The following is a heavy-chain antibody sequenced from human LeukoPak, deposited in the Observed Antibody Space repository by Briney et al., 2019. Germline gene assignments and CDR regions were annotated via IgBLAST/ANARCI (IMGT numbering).Heavy chain of an antibody. D-gene: IGHD3-22*01. CDR2: IYPRDGST. V-gene: IGHV1-46*01. J-gene: IGHJ4*02. Sequence: ASVKVSCKASGYTFTSNYIHWVRQAPGQGLEWMGLIYPRDGSTSYAQKFQGRVTITADESTSTAYMELSSLRSEDTAVYYCASTPYYYDSSGYYVGVWAYYFDYWGQGTLVTVSS. CDR3: ASTPYYYDSSGYYVGVWAYYFDY. CDR1: GYTFTSNY.